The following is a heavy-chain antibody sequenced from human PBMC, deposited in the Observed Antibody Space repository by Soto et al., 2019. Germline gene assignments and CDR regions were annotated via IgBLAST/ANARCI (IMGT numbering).Heavy chain of an antibody. J-gene: IGHJ6*03. D-gene: IGHD6-6*01. V-gene: IGHV4-34*01. CDR1: GGSFSGYY. Sequence: SETLSLTCAVYGGSFSGYYWSWIRQPPGKGLEWIGEINHSGSTNYNPSLKSRVTISVDTSKNQFSLKLSSVTAADTAVYYCARVSGPGDGIAARPSDYYYMDVWGKGTTVTVSS. CDR2: INHSGST. CDR3: ARVSGPGDGIAARPSDYYYMDV.